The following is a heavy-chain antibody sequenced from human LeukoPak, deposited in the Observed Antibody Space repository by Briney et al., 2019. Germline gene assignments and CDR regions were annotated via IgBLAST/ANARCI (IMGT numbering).Heavy chain of an antibody. D-gene: IGHD5-24*01. J-gene: IGHJ4*02. V-gene: IGHV4-39*01. CDR3: ATSVPATAIREIRDGYKLFLFDY. CDR1: GGSISSSSYY. Sequence: PSETLSLTCTVSGGSISSSSYYWGWIRQPPGKGLEWIGSIYYSGSTYYNPSLKSRVTISVDTSKNQFSLKLSSVTAADTAVYYCATSVPATAIREIRDGYKLFLFDYWGQGTLVTVSS. CDR2: IYYSGST.